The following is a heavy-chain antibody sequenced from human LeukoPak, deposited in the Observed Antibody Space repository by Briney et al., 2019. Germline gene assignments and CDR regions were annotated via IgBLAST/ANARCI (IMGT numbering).Heavy chain of an antibody. D-gene: IGHD3-16*01. Sequence: SETLSLTCTVSGGSISSYYWSWIRQPPGKGLEWIGYIYYTGTTDSNPSLKSRVTISLDTSKNQFSLNLSSVTAADTAVYYCARRWVYDKRAFDAWGQGTMVTVSS. CDR1: GGSISSYY. CDR3: ARRWVYDKRAFDA. CDR2: IYYTGTT. J-gene: IGHJ3*01. V-gene: IGHV4-59*08.